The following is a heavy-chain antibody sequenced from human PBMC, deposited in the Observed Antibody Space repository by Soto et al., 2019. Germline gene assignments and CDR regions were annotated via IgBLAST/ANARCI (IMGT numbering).Heavy chain of an antibody. D-gene: IGHD1-1*01. CDR2: INPDGSTT. V-gene: IGHV3-74*01. CDR3: AREGTLYYFDY. Sequence: GGSLRLSCAASGFTFSTYWMNWVRQAPGKGLVWVSLINPDGSTTTYADSVKGRFIISRDNTKNTVYLQMNSLRVEDTAVYYCAREGTLYYFDYWGQGTLVTVSS. CDR1: GFTFSTYW. J-gene: IGHJ4*02.